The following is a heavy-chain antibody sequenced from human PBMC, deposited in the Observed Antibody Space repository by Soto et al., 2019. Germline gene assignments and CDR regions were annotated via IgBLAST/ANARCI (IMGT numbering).Heavy chain of an antibody. V-gene: IGHV4-39*01. Sequence: QLQLQESGPGLVKPSETLSLTCTVSGGSISSSTYYWGWIRQPPGKGLEWIGTIYYSRSTYFNPSLKSRVTISVDPSKNQFSLKLSSVTAADTAVYYCARSLGFCISTSCYPDAFDIWGQGTMVTVSS. D-gene: IGHD2-2*01. CDR1: GGSISSSTYY. J-gene: IGHJ3*02. CDR2: IYYSRST. CDR3: ARSLGFCISTSCYPDAFDI.